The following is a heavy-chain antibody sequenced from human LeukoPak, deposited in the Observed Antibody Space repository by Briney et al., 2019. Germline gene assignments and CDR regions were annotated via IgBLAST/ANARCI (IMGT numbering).Heavy chain of an antibody. D-gene: IGHD2-2*03. CDR3: ATRLGIVVVPAAIGRDDAFDI. CDR2: IYHSGST. CDR1: GYSISSGYY. J-gene: IGHJ3*02. Sequence: SETLSLTCAVYGYSISSGYYWGWIRQPPGKGLEWIGSIYHSGSTYYNPSLKSRVTISVDTSKNQFSLKLSSVTAADTAVYYCATRLGIVVVPAAIGRDDAFDIWGQGTMVTVSS. V-gene: IGHV4-38-2*01.